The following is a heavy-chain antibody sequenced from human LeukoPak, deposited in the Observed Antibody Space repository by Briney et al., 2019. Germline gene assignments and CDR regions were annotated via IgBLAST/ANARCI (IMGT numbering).Heavy chain of an antibody. CDR3: TTFYHEYSPY. D-gene: IGHD2/OR15-2a*01. Sequence: GGSLRLSCAASGFTFSNAWMIWVRQAPGKGLEWVGRIKSNADGGTPDYAAPARGRFTIPRDDSKNTLYLQMNSLKTEDTAVYYCTTFYHEYSPYWGRGTLVTVSS. CDR2: IKSNADGGTP. CDR1: GFTFSNAW. V-gene: IGHV3-15*01. J-gene: IGHJ4*02.